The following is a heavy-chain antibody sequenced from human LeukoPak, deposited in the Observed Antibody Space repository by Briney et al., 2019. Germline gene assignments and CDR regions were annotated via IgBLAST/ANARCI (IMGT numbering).Heavy chain of an antibody. CDR1: GGSISCGDYY. J-gene: IGHJ4*02. CDR2: IYYSGST. CDR3: ARGSGYSYGIDY. D-gene: IGHD5-18*01. V-gene: IGHV4-30-4*01. Sequence: PSETLSLTCTVSGGSISCGDYYWSWIRQPPGKGLEWIGYIYYSGSTYYNPSLKSRVTISVDTSKNQFSLKLSSVTAADTAVYYCARGSGYSYGIDYWGQGTLVTVSS.